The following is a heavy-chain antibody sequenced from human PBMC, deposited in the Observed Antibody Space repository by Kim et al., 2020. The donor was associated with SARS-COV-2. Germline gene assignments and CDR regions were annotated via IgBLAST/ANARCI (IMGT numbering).Heavy chain of an antibody. V-gene: IGHV3-74*01. J-gene: IGHJ4*02. Sequence: AESVKGRFTISRDNAGNTLYLQMNSLRAEDTAVYYCARRHFSSGYYYFDYWGQGTLVTVSS. D-gene: IGHD6-19*01. CDR3: ARRHFSSGYYYFDY.